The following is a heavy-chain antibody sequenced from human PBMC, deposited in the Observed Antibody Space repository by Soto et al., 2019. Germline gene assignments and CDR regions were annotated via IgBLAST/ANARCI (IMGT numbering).Heavy chain of an antibody. V-gene: IGHV3-11*01. J-gene: IGHJ6*02. CDR1: GFTFSDYY. D-gene: IGHD3-3*01. CDR2: ISSSGSTI. Sequence: GEALRLSYAASGFTFSDYYMSWIRQAPGKGLEWVSYISSSGSTIYYADSVKGRFTISRDNAKNSLYLQMNSLRAEDTAVYYCARADYDFWSGRPACCIDVSGQG. CDR3: ARADYDFWSGRPACCIDV.